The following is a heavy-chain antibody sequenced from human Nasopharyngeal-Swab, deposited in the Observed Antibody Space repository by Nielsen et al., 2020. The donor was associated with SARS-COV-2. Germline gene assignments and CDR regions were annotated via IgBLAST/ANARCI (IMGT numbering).Heavy chain of an antibody. CDR3: ARMDFIASRDY. J-gene: IGHJ4*02. D-gene: IGHD6-13*01. CDR2: IYSRGET. V-gene: IGHV3-53*01. Sequence: GESLKISCEASGFSVSYNYMSWVRQAPGKGLEWVAVIYSRGETHYTDSVRGRFTISRDNSKNMVNLQLNSLRAEDTAVYYCARMDFIASRDYWGKGTLVSVSS. CDR1: GFSVSYNY.